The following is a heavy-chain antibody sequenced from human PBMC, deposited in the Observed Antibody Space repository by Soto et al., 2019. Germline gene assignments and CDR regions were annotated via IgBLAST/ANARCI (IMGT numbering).Heavy chain of an antibody. V-gene: IGHV4-59*01. D-gene: IGHD3-10*01. Sequence: SETLSLTCTVSGGSISSYYWSWIRQPPGKGLEWIGYIYYSGSTNYNPSLKSRVTISVDTSKNQFSLKLSSVTAADTAVYYCARDRATGNYHYGMDVWGQGTTVTVSS. CDR1: GGSISSYY. J-gene: IGHJ6*02. CDR3: ARDRATGNYHYGMDV. CDR2: IYYSGST.